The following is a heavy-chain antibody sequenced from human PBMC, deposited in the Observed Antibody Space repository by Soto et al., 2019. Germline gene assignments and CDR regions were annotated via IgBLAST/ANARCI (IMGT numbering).Heavy chain of an antibody. D-gene: IGHD3-10*01. CDR2: ISFDGGNK. V-gene: IGHV3-30*18. CDR3: AKDTRPGVYYSYYGMDV. CDR1: SKYY. J-gene: IGHJ6*02. Sequence: SKYYTHGVAQSAGNWLEWVAVISFDGGNKYHADPVKGRFTISRDNSKNTLYLQMNTLRPEDTAVYYCAKDTRPGVYYSYYGMDVWGQRTTVTVSS.